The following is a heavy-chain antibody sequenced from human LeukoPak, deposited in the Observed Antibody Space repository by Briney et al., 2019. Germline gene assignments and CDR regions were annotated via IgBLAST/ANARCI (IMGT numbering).Heavy chain of an antibody. D-gene: IGHD4-23*01. CDR3: ATYLYGGDYGSYYFDY. CDR2: IYHGGTT. Sequence: SETLSLTCAVSGGSITSSHWWSWARQPPWKGLEWIGEIYHGGTTNYNPSLRSRVTMSVDKSKNQFYLKVSSVTAADTAVYYCATYLYGGDYGSYYFDYWGQGTLVTVSP. V-gene: IGHV4-4*02. J-gene: IGHJ4*02. CDR1: GGSITSSHW.